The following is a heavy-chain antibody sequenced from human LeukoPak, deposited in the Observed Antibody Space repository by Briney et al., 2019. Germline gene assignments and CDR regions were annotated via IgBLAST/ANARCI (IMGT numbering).Heavy chain of an antibody. CDR2: ISYDGSNK. Sequence: GGSLRLSCAASGFTFSSYAMHWVRQAPGKGLEWVAVISYDGSNKYYADSVKGRFTISRDNSKNTLYLQMNSLRAEGTAVYYCARDPRGIAAAGTSDAFDIWGQGTMVTVSS. CDR1: GFTFSSYA. D-gene: IGHD6-13*01. CDR3: ARDPRGIAAAGTSDAFDI. V-gene: IGHV3-30-3*01. J-gene: IGHJ3*02.